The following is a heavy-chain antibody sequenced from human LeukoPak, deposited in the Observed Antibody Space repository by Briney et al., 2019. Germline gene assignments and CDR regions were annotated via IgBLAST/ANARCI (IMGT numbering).Heavy chain of an antibody. CDR3: ARDVGGAGSH. Sequence: PGESLRLSCAASGFTFSSYCMHWVRQAPGEGLVWVSRINEHGSITDYADSVKDRFTISRDNAKNTLYLHMNSLRAEDTAMYYCARDVGGAGSHWGQGTLVTVSS. V-gene: IGHV3-74*01. D-gene: IGHD3-10*01. J-gene: IGHJ4*02. CDR2: INEHGSIT. CDR1: GFTFSSYC.